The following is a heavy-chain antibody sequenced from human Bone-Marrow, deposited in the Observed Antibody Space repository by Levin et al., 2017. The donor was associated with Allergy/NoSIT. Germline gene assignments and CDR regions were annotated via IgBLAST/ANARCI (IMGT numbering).Heavy chain of an antibody. CDR1: GFTFSSYA. CDR2: ISGGGGST. J-gene: IGHJ4*02. CDR3: AKDRRVLSYFDY. V-gene: IGHV3-23*01. Sequence: SGGSLRLSCAASGFTFSSYAMSWVRQAPGKGLEWVSGISGGGGSTYYADSVKGRFTISRDNSKNTLYLQIDSLSAEDTAVYYCAKDRRVLSYFDYWGQGALVTVSS. D-gene: IGHD3-3*01.